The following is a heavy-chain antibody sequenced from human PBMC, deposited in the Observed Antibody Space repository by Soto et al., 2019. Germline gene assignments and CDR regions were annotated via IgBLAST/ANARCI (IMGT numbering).Heavy chain of an antibody. Sequence: SETLSLTCTVSGGSISSYYWSWIRQPPGKGLEWIGYIYYSGSTNYNPPQKSRVTISVDTYKNLFSLKLSSVTAADTAVYYCARTRIHSSSWYFDYWGQGTLVTVSS. J-gene: IGHJ4*02. CDR1: GGSISSYY. CDR3: ARTRIHSSSWYFDY. V-gene: IGHV4-59*08. CDR2: IYYSGST. D-gene: IGHD6-13*01.